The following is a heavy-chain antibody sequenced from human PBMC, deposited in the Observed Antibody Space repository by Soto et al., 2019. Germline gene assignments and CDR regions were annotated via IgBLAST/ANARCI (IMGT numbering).Heavy chain of an antibody. CDR3: STSLDY. Sequence: GGSLRLSCAASGFTFTSYWMDWVRQAPGKGLEWVANINQDGSEKHYVDSVKGRFTISRDNAKNSLYLQMSSLTAEDSALYYCSTSLDYWGQGTLVTVSS. CDR2: INQDGSEK. J-gene: IGHJ4*02. CDR1: GFTFTSYW. V-gene: IGHV3-7*01.